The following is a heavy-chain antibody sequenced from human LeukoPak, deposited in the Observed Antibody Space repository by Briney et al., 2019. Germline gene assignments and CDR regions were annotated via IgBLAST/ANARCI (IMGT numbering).Heavy chain of an antibody. J-gene: IGHJ3*02. V-gene: IGHV3-23*01. Sequence: PGGSLRLSCAASGFTFSSYALSWVRQAPGKGLEWVSSISGSGGSTYYADSVKGRFTISRDNAKNSLYLQMNSLRAEDTALYYCAKIGGGATSRSGAFDIWGQGTMVTVSS. D-gene: IGHD1-26*01. CDR3: AKIGGGATSRSGAFDI. CDR1: GFTFSSYA. CDR2: ISGSGGST.